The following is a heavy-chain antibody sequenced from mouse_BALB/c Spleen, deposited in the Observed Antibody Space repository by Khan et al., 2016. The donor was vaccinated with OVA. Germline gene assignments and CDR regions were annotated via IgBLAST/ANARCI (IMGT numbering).Heavy chain of an antibody. D-gene: IGHD2-10*01. Sequence: QIQLVQSGPELKKPGETVKISCKASGYTFTNDGMNWVKQAPGKGLKWMGWINTYTGEPTYADDFKGRFAFSLETSASTAYLQINNLKNEDTATYFCARPPYFSYFLVYGGQGTSVTVSS. CDR1: GYTFTNDG. CDR3: ARPPYFSYFLVY. J-gene: IGHJ4*01. CDR2: INTYTGEP. V-gene: IGHV9-3-1*01.